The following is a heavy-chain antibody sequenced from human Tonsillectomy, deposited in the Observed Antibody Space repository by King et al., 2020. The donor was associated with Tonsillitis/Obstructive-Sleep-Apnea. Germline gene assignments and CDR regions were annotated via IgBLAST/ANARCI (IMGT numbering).Heavy chain of an antibody. V-gene: IGHV4-34*01. J-gene: IGHJ4*02. Sequence: VQLQQWGAELLKPSETLSLTCAVYGGSFSGYYWSWIRQSPGKGLEWIGEINHSGSTNYNPSLKSRVTMSVDTSKNQFSLNLSSVTAADTAVYYCAREPYNSGRVDRYFDYWGQGSLVTVSP. D-gene: IGHD6-19*01. CDR3: AREPYNSGRVDRYFDY. CDR2: INHSGST. CDR1: GGSFSGYY.